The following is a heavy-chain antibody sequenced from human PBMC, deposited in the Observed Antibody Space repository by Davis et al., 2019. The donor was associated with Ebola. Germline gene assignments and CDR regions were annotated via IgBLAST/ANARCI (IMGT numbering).Heavy chain of an antibody. D-gene: IGHD6-13*01. CDR1: GFIFSDYY. CDR2: ISSDSDGSVT. J-gene: IGHJ4*02. Sequence: PGGSLRLSCAASGFIFSDYYMSWIRQAPGKGLVWLSLISSDSDGSVTTYAGSVKGRFTISRDNAKNTLYLQMDSLRVEDTAVYYCARGSTSPGIDSWGQGTLVTVSS. CDR3: ARGSTSPGIDS. V-gene: IGHV3-74*03.